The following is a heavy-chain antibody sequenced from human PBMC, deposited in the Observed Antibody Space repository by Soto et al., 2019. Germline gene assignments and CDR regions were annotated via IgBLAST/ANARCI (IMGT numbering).Heavy chain of an antibody. Sequence: EVQLVESGGGLVQPGGSLRLSCAASGFTLSSYGMNWVRQAPGKGLEWVSYISSSSSTIYYADSVKGRFTISRDNAKNSLWLQMNSLRDKDTAVYYCARGGAYKIDYWGQGTLVTVSS. CDR2: ISSSSSTI. D-gene: IGHD1-20*01. J-gene: IGHJ4*02. CDR3: ARGGAYKIDY. V-gene: IGHV3-48*02. CDR1: GFTLSSYG.